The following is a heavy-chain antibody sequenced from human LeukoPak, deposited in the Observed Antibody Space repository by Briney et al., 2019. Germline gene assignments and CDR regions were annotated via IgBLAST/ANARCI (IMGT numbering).Heavy chain of an antibody. Sequence: SETLSLTCTVSGGSISSSSYYWGWIRQPPGKGPEWIGSIHYSGITYYSPSLKSPVTISVDTSKNQFSLKLTSVTAADTAVYYCARHLDYYGSGSYLGLWGQGTLVTVSS. V-gene: IGHV4-39*01. D-gene: IGHD3-10*01. CDR1: GGSISSSSYY. J-gene: IGHJ4*02. CDR3: ARHLDYYGSGSYLGL. CDR2: IHYSGIT.